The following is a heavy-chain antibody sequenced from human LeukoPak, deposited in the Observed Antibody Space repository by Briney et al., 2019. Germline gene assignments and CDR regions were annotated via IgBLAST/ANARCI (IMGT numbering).Heavy chain of an antibody. D-gene: IGHD2-2*01. V-gene: IGHV1-69*13. CDR2: IIPIFGTA. CDR3: ARSGNIVVVPAASFDY. Sequence: GASVKVSCKASGGTFSSYAISWVRQAPGQGLEWMGGIIPIFGTANYAQKFQGRVTITADESTSTAYMELSSLRSEDTAVYYCARSGNIVVVPAASFDYWGQGTLVTVSS. J-gene: IGHJ4*02. CDR1: GGTFSSYA.